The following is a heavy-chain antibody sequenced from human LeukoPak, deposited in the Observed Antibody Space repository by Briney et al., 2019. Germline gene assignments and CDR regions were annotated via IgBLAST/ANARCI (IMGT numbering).Heavy chain of an antibody. D-gene: IGHD2-21*02. CDR3: ARRADCGGDCYVFDY. V-gene: IGHV4-59*01. CDR1: GGSISNYY. Sequence: SETLPLTCTVSGGSISNYYWSWIRQPPGKGLEWIGYIYYSGSTTYNPSLKSRVTISVDMSKNQFSLMLSSVTAADTAVYYCARRADCGGDCYVFDYWGQGTLVTVSS. J-gene: IGHJ4*02. CDR2: IYYSGST.